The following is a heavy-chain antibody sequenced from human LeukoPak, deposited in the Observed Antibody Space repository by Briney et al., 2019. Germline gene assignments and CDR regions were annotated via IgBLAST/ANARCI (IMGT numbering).Heavy chain of an antibody. V-gene: IGHV3-33*07. D-gene: IGHD3-10*01. Sequence: GGSLRLSCVASGLTFNRYWMSWLRQAPGKGLEWVAVIWYDGSNKYYADSVKGRFTISRDNSKNTLYLQMNSLRAEDTAVYYCARDLYYYGSGSSGYWGQGTLVTVSS. CDR3: ARDLYYYGSGSSGY. CDR2: IWYDGSNK. CDR1: GLTFNRYW. J-gene: IGHJ4*02.